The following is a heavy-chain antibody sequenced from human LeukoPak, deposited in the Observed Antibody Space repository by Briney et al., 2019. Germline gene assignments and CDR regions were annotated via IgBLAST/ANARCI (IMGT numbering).Heavy chain of an antibody. V-gene: IGHV1-46*01. CDR2: INPSGGST. CDR3: ARWRGMLAGKGYNWFDP. D-gene: IGHD6-19*01. Sequence: ASVKVSCKASGYTFTSYYMHWVRQAPGQGLEWMGIINPSGGSTSYAQKFQGRVTMTRDTSTSTVYMELSSLRSEDTAVYYCARWRGMLAGKGYNWFDPWGQGTLATVSS. CDR1: GYTFTSYY. J-gene: IGHJ5*02.